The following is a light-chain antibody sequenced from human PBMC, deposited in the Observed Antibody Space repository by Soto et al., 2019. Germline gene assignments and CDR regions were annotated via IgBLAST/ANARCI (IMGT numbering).Light chain of an antibody. Sequence: EIVMTQSPATLSVSPGDTATLSCRASQSLGGNLAWYQQKPGQAPRLLIFRASSRATGVPARFSASGSGTEFTLTISGLQSEDFAVYYCQQRSNSITFGQGTKVDIK. CDR1: QSLGGN. CDR2: RAS. J-gene: IGKJ1*01. V-gene: IGKV3-15*01. CDR3: QQRSNSIT.